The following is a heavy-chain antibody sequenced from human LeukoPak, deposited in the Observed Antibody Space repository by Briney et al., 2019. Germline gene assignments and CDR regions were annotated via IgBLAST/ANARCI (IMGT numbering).Heavy chain of an antibody. V-gene: IGHV5-51*01. CDR1: GYSFTSYW. Sequence: GESLKISCKGSGYSFTSYWIGWVRQMPGKGLEWMGIIYPGDSDTRYSPSFQGQVTISADKSISTAFLQWSSLEASDTAMYYCARHLSGSYSGYYFDYWGQGTLVTVSS. D-gene: IGHD1-26*01. CDR3: ARHLSGSYSGYYFDY. J-gene: IGHJ4*02. CDR2: IYPGDSDT.